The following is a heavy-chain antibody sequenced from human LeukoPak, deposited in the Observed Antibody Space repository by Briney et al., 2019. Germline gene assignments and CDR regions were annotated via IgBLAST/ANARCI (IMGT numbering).Heavy chain of an antibody. J-gene: IGHJ6*03. V-gene: IGHV3-21*01. Sequence: GGSLRLSCAASGFTFSSYSMNWVRQAPGKGLEWVASISSSSSYIYYADSVKGRFTISRDNAKNSLYPQMNSLRAGDTAVYYCASPADCSGGSCYSNYYYYMDVWGKGTTVTVSS. CDR1: GFTFSSYS. CDR2: ISSSSSYI. D-gene: IGHD2-15*01. CDR3: ASPADCSGGSCYSNYYYYMDV.